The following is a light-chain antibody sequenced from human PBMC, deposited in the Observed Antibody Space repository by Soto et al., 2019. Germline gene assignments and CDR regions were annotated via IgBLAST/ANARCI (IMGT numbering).Light chain of an antibody. J-gene: IGKJ1*01. Sequence: EILMTQSPSTLPVSPGERATLSCRAGQSVSSDLAWYQQKPGKAPRLLIYGASTRATGIPARFSGSGSGTEFTLTISSLQSEDFALYYCQQYNNWPWTFGQGTKVDIK. V-gene: IGKV3-15*01. CDR1: QSVSSD. CDR2: GAS. CDR3: QQYNNWPWT.